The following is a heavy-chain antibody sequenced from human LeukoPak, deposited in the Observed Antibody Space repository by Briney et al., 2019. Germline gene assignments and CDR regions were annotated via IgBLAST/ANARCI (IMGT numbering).Heavy chain of an antibody. CDR1: GFIFSSNY. J-gene: IGHJ3*02. Sequence: GGSLSLSCAASGFIFSSNYMSWVRQAPGKGLEWVSIIYSGGSTYYADSVKGRFTISRDNSKNTLYLQMNSLRAEDTAVYYCARHLSGDDIWGQGTMVTVSS. CDR2: IYSGGST. D-gene: IGHD4-17*01. V-gene: IGHV3-53*01. CDR3: ARHLSGDDI.